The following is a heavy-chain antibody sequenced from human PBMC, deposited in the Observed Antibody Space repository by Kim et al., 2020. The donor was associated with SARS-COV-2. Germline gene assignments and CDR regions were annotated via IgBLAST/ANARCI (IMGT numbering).Heavy chain of an antibody. V-gene: IGHV3-48*02. Sequence: AESVKGRFTISRDDDKNSLSLQMNSLRDEDTAVYYCATDSPGDPDFDFWGQGTLVTVSS. CDR3: ATDSPGDPDFDF. J-gene: IGHJ4*02. D-gene: IGHD4-17*01.